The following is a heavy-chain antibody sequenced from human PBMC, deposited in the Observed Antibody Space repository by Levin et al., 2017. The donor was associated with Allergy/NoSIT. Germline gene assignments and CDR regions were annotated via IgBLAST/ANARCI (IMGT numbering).Heavy chain of an antibody. D-gene: IGHD5-12*01. V-gene: IGHV1-3*01. Sequence: ASVKVSCKASGYTFTSYAMHWVRQAPGQRLEWMGWINAGNGNTKYSQKFQGRVTITRDTSASTAYMELSSLRSEDTAVYYCARVFGGYDWAPWDYWGQGTLVTVSS. CDR2: INAGNGNT. CDR3: ARVFGGYDWAPWDY. J-gene: IGHJ4*02. CDR1: GYTFTSYA.